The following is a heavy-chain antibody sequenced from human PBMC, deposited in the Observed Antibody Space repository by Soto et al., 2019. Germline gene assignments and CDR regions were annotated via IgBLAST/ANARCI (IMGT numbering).Heavy chain of an antibody. V-gene: IGHV1-69*02. CDR1: GDSITNGT. D-gene: IGHD1-26*01. CDR3: ARDAGSGTKNGFDP. Sequence: SVKVSCKASGDSITNGTMKISWLHQAPGQGPEFMGRIIAKLGIPTYSQRFQGRVTITADKASSTVFLELNSLRSDDTAIYFCARDAGSGTKNGFDPWGQGTLVTVSS. J-gene: IGHJ5*02. CDR2: IIAKLGIP.